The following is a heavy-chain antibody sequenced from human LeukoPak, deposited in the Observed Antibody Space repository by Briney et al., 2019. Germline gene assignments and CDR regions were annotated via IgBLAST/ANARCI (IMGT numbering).Heavy chain of an antibody. J-gene: IGHJ3*02. V-gene: IGHV3-74*01. CDR1: GFTFSSYA. CDR3: ARFYGGSAFDI. D-gene: IGHD3-16*01. CDR2: INSDGFSI. Sequence: GGSLRLSCAASGFTFSSYAMSWVRQAPGKGLEWVSRINSDGFSITYADSVKGRFTISRENAKNTLYLHMNRLRGEDTAVYYCARFYGGSAFDIWGQGTMVTVSS.